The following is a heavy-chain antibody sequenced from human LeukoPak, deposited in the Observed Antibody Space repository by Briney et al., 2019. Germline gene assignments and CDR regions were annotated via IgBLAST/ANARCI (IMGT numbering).Heavy chain of an antibody. CDR3: ARGYSSRLYNWLDP. CDR2: ISYDGGDP. V-gene: IGHV3-74*01. D-gene: IGHD6-13*01. CDR1: GFTFGSYW. Sequence: GGSLRLSCAASGFTFGSYWMHWVRQAPGKGLVWVSRISYDGGDPSYADSVKGRFTISRDNAKNTLYLQMNSLTAEDTAVYYCARGYSSRLYNWLDPWGQGTLVTVSS. J-gene: IGHJ5*02.